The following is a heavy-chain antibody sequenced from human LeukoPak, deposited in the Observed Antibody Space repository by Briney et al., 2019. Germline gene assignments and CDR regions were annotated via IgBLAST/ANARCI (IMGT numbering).Heavy chain of an antibody. CDR1: GGSFSGFY. CDR2: INHSGTT. Sequence: SETLSLTCAVSGGSFSGFYWSWIRQPPGGGLEWIADINHSGTTNYNPSLKSRVTISVDTSKNQFSLNLKSMTAADTAVYYCTRQYSSSYYSNYWGQGTLVTVSS. J-gene: IGHJ4*02. CDR3: TRQYSSSYYSNY. D-gene: IGHD6-6*01. V-gene: IGHV4-34*01.